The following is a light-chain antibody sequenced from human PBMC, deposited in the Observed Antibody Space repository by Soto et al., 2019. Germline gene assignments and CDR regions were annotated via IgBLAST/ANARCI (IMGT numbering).Light chain of an antibody. J-gene: IGKJ4*01. V-gene: IGKV1-5*03. CDR3: QQYNTYPLT. Sequence: DIQMTQSPSTLSASVGDRVTITCRASQSISTWLAWYQQKPGKAPKLLIYKASNLEGGGPSRFSGSGSGTEFNIPISSLQPDDFATYYCQQYNTYPLTFGGGTTVEIK. CDR2: KAS. CDR1: QSISTW.